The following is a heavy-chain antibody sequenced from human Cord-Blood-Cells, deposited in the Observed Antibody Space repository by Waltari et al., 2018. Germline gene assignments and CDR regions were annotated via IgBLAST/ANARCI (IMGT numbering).Heavy chain of an antibody. CDR3: ARDYSYGDAFDI. D-gene: IGHD5-18*01. J-gene: IGHJ3*02. CDR1: GFTVSSNY. Sequence: EVQLVESGGGLVQPGGSLRLSCAASGFTVSSNYMSWVRQAPGKGLGGVSVIYSGGSTYYADYVKGRFTISRHNSKNTLYLQMNSLRAEDTAVYYCARDYSYGDAFDIWGQGTMVTVSS. V-gene: IGHV3-53*04. CDR2: IYSGGST.